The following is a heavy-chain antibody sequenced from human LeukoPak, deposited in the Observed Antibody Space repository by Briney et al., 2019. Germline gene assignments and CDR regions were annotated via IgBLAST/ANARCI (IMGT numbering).Heavy chain of an antibody. CDR1: GGSISSGGYY. CDR3: ARGPSPPPGIPFDY. CDR2: IYYSGST. J-gene: IGHJ4*02. V-gene: IGHV4-31*03. D-gene: IGHD2-2*02. Sequence: SQTLSLTCTVSGGSISSGGYYWSWIRQHPGKGLEWIGYIYYSGSTYYNPSLKSRVTISVDTSKNQFSLKLGSVTAADTAVYYCARGPSPPPGIPFDYWGQGTLVTVSS.